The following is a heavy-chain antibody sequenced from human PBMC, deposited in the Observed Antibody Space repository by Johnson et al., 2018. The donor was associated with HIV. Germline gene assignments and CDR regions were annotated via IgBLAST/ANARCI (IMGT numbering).Heavy chain of an antibody. CDR1: GFSFSDYY. D-gene: IGHD3-3*01. Sequence: QVQLVESGGGLVKPGGSLRLSCAASGFSFSDYYMSWIRQAPGKGLEWVSYISGSGPNIYYADSVVKGRFTISRDNAKNSVFLQMNSLRVEDTAIYYCARQPDNFWSSDAFDIWGQGTMVTVSS. CDR2: ISGSGPNI. J-gene: IGHJ3*02. V-gene: IGHV3-11*04. CDR3: ARQPDNFWSSDAFDI.